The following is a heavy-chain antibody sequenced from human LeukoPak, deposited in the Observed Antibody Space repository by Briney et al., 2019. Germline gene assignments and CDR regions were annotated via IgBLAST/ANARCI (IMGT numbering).Heavy chain of an antibody. J-gene: IGHJ4*02. CDR1: GYTFTSYG. V-gene: IGHV1-18*01. CDR2: ISAYNGNT. Sequence: GASVKVSCKASGYTFTSYGISWVRQAPGQGLEWMGWISAYNGNTNYAQKFQGRVTMTRDTSISTAYMELSRLRSDDTAVYYCARESGSCSGSHSDYWGQGTLVTVSS. CDR3: ARESGSCSGSHSDY. D-gene: IGHD3-10*02.